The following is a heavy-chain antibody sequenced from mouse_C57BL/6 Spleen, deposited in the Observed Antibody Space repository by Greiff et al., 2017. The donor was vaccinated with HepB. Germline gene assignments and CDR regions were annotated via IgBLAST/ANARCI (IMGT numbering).Heavy chain of an antibody. CDR3: ARSDYGYLDY. CDR1: GYTFTSYW. V-gene: IGHV1-59*01. D-gene: IGHD1-1*02. J-gene: IGHJ2*01. CDR2: IDPSDSYT. Sequence: QVQLQQPGAELVRPGTSVKLSCKASGYTFTSYWMHWVKQRPGQGLEWIGVIDPSDSYTNYNQKFKGKATLTVDTSSSTAYMQLSSLTSEDSAVYYCARSDYGYLDYWGQGTTLTVSS.